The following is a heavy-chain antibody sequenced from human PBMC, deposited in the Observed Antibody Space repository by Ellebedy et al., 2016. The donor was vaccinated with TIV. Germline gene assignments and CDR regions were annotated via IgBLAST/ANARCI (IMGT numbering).Heavy chain of an antibody. D-gene: IGHD3-10*01. CDR3: AKVLFAFGEFESPFDP. CDR2: IRYDGSDK. Sequence: GGSLRLSCAASGFTFHSYGMHWVRQAPGKGLEWVTFIRYDGSDKYYADSLKGRFTVSRDNSKNTLTLQINRQRLEDTAVYYCAKVLFAFGEFESPFDPWGQGTLVIVSS. CDR1: GFTFHSYG. J-gene: IGHJ5*02. V-gene: IGHV3-30*02.